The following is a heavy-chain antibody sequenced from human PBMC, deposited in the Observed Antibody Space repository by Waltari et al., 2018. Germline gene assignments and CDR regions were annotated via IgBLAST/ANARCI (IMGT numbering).Heavy chain of an antibody. Sequence: QVQLQESGPGLVKPSETLSLTCTVSGGSISSYYWSWIRQPPGKGLEWIGYIYYSGSTNYSPSLKSRVTISVDTSKNQFSLKLSSVTAADTAVYYCARGYYYESSGPGPYWYFDLWGRGTLVTVSS. CDR1: GGSISSYY. D-gene: IGHD3-22*01. CDR2: IYYSGST. V-gene: IGHV4-59*01. CDR3: ARGYYYESSGPGPYWYFDL. J-gene: IGHJ2*01.